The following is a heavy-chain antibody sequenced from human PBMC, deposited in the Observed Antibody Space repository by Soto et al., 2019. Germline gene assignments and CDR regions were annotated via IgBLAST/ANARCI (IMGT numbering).Heavy chain of an antibody. Sequence: QVQLQQWGAGLLKPSETLSLTCAVYGGSFSGYYWSWIRQPPGKGLEWIGEINHSGSTNYNPSLKSRVTISVDTSKNQCSLRLSSVTAADTAVYYCARVGIVVVTAIPSSGWFDPWGQGTLVTVSS. J-gene: IGHJ5*02. CDR3: ARVGIVVVTAIPSSGWFDP. CDR2: INHSGST. D-gene: IGHD2-21*02. V-gene: IGHV4-34*01. CDR1: GGSFSGYY.